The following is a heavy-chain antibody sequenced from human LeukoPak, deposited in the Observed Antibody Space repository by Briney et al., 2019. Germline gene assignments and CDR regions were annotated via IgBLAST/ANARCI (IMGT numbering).Heavy chain of an antibody. CDR1: GYTFTSYY. D-gene: IGHD3-22*01. J-gene: IGHJ4*02. CDR3: ATWGHSSGYYPQLYYFDY. V-gene: IGHV1-46*01. CDR2: INPSGGST. Sequence: GASVKVSCKASGYTFTSYYMHWVRQAPGQGLEWMGIINPSGGSTSYAQKFQGRVTMTEDTSTDTAYMELSSLRSEDTAVYYCATWGHSSGYYPQLYYFDYWGQGTLVTVSS.